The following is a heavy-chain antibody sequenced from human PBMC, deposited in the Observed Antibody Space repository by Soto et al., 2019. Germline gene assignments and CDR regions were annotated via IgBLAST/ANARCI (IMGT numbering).Heavy chain of an antibody. D-gene: IGHD3-22*01. J-gene: IGHJ4*02. V-gene: IGHV4-59*01. CDR3: ERGEYDSSGYYSFDS. CDR2: IYYSGST. Sequence: PSETLSLTCTVSGGSISTYYWSWIRQPPGKGLEWIGYIYYSGSTKYNPSLKSRVTISVDTSKNQFSLKLSSVTAADTAVYYCERGEYDSSGYYSFDSWGQGTLVTVSS. CDR1: GGSISTYY.